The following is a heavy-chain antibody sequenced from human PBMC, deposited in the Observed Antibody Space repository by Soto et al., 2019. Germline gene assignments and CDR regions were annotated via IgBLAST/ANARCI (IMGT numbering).Heavy chain of an antibody. V-gene: IGHV3-48*01. J-gene: IGHJ3*02. Sequence: GGSLRLSCAASGFIFSSYSMNWVRQAPGKGLEWVSYIDSRSTTIYYADSVRGRFSISRDNAKHSLHLQMNSMRAEDTAVYYCARERPTGEATILFASDIWGQGTMVTVSS. CDR3: ARERPTGEATILFASDI. D-gene: IGHD5-12*01. CDR2: IDSRSTTI. CDR1: GFIFSSYS.